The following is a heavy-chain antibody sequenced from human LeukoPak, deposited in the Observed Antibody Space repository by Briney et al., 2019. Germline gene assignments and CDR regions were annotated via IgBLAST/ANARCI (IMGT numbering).Heavy chain of an antibody. CDR1: GFTFSSYA. CDR3: AKWVERYDFWSGYYLGAEYFQH. Sequence: HAGGSLRLSCAASGFTFSSYAMSWVRHAPGKGLEWVSAISGSGGSTYYADSVKGRFTISRDNSKNTLYLQMNSMRAEDTAVYYCAKWVERYDFWSGYYLGAEYFQHWGQGTLVTVSS. V-gene: IGHV3-23*01. D-gene: IGHD3-3*01. CDR2: ISGSGGST. J-gene: IGHJ1*01.